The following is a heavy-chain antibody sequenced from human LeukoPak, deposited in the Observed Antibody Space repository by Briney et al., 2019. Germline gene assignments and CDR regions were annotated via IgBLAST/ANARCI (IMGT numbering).Heavy chain of an antibody. CDR3: ARELRASGGFDP. CDR1: GYTLAGYY. V-gene: IGHV1-2*02. Sequence: GASVKVSCKASGYTLAGYYMHWVRQAPGQGLEWMGWINPNSGGTNYAQKFQGRVTMTRDTSISTAYMELSRLRSDDTAVYYCARELRASGGFDPWGQGTLVTVSS. J-gene: IGHJ5*02. CDR2: INPNSGGT. D-gene: IGHD3-16*01.